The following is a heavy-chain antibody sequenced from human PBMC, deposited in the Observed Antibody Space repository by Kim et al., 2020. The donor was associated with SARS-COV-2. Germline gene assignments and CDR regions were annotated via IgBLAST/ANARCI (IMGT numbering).Heavy chain of an antibody. D-gene: IGHD2-15*01. V-gene: IGHV4-34*01. Sequence: SETLSLTCAVYGGSFSGYYWSWIRQPPGKGLEWIGEINHSGSTNYNPSLKSRVTISVDTSKNQFSLKLSSVTAADTAVYYCARVLSLGAFDIWGQGTMVTVSS. CDR2: INHSGST. J-gene: IGHJ3*02. CDR3: ARVLSLGAFDI. CDR1: GGSFSGYY.